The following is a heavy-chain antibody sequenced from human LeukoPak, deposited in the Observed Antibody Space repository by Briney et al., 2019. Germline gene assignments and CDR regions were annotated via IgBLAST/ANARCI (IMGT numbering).Heavy chain of an antibody. V-gene: IGHV4-59*01. J-gene: IGHJ3*02. CDR2: IYYSGST. CDR1: GGSISSYY. D-gene: IGHD5-18*01. CDR3: ARVGYSYGYDAFDI. Sequence: SETLSLTCTVSGGSISSYYWSWIRQPPGKGLEWIGYIYYSGSTNYNPSLKSRVTTSVDTSKNQFSLKLSSVTAADTAVYYCARVGYSYGYDAFDIWGQGTMVTVSS.